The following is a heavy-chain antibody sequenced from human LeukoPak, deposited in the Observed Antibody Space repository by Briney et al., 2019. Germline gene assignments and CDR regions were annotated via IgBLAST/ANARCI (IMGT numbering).Heavy chain of an antibody. CDR1: GFTFSSYS. CDR3: ARGIMITFGYGPQRPLDY. V-gene: IGHV3-21*01. D-gene: IGHD3-16*01. Sequence: PGGSLRLSCAASGFTFSSYSMNWVRQAPGKGLEWVSSISSSSSYIYYADSVKGRFTISRDNAKNPLYLQMNSLRAEDTAVYYCARGIMITFGYGPQRPLDYWGQGTLVTVSS. CDR2: ISSSSSYI. J-gene: IGHJ4*02.